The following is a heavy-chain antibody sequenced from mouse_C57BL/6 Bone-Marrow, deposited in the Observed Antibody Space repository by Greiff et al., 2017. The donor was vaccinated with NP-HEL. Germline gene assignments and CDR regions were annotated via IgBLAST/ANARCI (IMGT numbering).Heavy chain of an antibody. D-gene: IGHD1-1*01. Sequence: VQLQQPGAELVKPGASVKLSCKASGYTFTSYWMQWVKQRPGQGLEWIGEIDPSDSYTNYNQKFKGKATLTVDTSSSTAYMQLSSLTSEDSAVYYCARRGVFYYYGSSYFDYWGQGTTLTVSS. CDR1: GYTFTSYW. CDR2: IDPSDSYT. J-gene: IGHJ2*01. V-gene: IGHV1-50*01. CDR3: ARRGVFYYYGSSYFDY.